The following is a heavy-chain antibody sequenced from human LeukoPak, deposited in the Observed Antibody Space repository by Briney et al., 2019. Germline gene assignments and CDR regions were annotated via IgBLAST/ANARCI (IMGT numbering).Heavy chain of an antibody. D-gene: IGHD6-13*01. CDR1: GGAFSSYA. CDR2: IIPIFGTA. V-gene: IGHV1-69*13. J-gene: IGHJ6*02. Sequence: SVKVSCKASGGAFSSYAISWVRQAPGQGLEWMGGIIPIFGTANYAQKFQGRVTITADESTSTAYMELSSLRSEDTAVYYCASGLWDIAAAGTREYYYYGMDVWGQGTTVTVSS. CDR3: ASGLWDIAAAGTREYYYYGMDV.